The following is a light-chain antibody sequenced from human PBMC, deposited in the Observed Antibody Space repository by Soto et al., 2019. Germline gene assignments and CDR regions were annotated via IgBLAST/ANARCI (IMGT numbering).Light chain of an antibody. J-gene: IGKJ3*01. Sequence: DIVMTQSPLSLPVTPGEPASISCRSTQSLLFGGYNYLDWYLQKPGQSPQLLVYLGSNRAACVPDRFSGSGSATNFTLMISTVEAEDVGVYYCLQALQFPFTFGPGTKVDIK. CDR2: LGS. CDR1: QSLLFGGYNY. CDR3: LQALQFPFT. V-gene: IGKV2-28*01.